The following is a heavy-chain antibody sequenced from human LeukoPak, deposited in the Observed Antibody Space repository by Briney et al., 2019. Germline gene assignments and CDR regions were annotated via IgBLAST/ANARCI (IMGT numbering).Heavy chain of an antibody. CDR1: GYSFTSYW. Sequence: TGESLKISCKASGYSFTSYWIGWVRQLPGKGLEWMGIIYPGDYDTRYSPSFQGQVTISAHKSISTAYLQWSSLKASDTAMYYCARCIAAAGPNWFDRWGQGTLVTVS. J-gene: IGHJ5*02. CDR3: ARCIAAAGPNWFDR. V-gene: IGHV5-51*01. CDR2: IYPGDYDT. D-gene: IGHD6-13*01.